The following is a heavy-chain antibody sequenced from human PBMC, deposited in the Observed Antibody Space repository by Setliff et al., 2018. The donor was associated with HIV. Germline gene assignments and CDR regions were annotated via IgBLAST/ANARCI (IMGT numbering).Heavy chain of an antibody. J-gene: IGHJ4*02. CDR3: ARRGIEGTPR. D-gene: IGHD2-15*01. CDR1: GGSISSSGYY. Sequence: SETLSLTCTVSGGSISSSGYYWAWIRQPPGKGLEWIGTIYYSGRAHYNPSLKSRVTISVDTSKNQFSLKLSSVTAADTAVYYCARRGIEGTPRWGQGTLVTVSS. CDR2: IYYSGRA. V-gene: IGHV4-39*07.